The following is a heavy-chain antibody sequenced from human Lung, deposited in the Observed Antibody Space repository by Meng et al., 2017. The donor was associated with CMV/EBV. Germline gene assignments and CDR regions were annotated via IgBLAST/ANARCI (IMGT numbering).Heavy chain of an antibody. CDR2: IYHSGST. Sequence: QGQRQEQGPGLVKPLGTLSLTCSVSGGSISSSNWWSWVRQPPGRGLEWIGEIYHSGSTNYNPSLKSRVTISVDKSKNQFSLKLSSVTAADTAVYYCASFPPPGKQWLVTDYWGQGTLVTVSS. CDR3: ASFPPPGKQWLVTDY. CDR1: GGSISSSNW. J-gene: IGHJ4*02. D-gene: IGHD6-19*01. V-gene: IGHV4-4*02.